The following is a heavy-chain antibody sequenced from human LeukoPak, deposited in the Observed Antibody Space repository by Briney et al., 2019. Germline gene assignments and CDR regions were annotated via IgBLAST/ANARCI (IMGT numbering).Heavy chain of an antibody. CDR2: ISWNSGSI. V-gene: IGHV3-9*01. CDR1: GFTFDDYA. Sequence: GGSLRLSCAASGFTFDDYAMHWVRQAPGKGLEWVSGISWNSGSIGYADSVKGRFTISRDNAKNSLYLQMNSLRAEDTALYYCAKVDGIGYYYYGMDVWGQGTTVTVSS. CDR3: AKVDGIGYYYYGMDV. J-gene: IGHJ6*02. D-gene: IGHD5-24*01.